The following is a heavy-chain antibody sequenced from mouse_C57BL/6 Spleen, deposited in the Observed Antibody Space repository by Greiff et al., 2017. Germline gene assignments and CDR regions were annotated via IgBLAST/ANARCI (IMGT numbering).Heavy chain of an antibody. CDR3: AKRVVYYGSSYGYYAMDY. V-gene: IGHV2-3*01. CDR2: IWGDGST. CDR1: GFSLTSYG. D-gene: IGHD1-1*01. Sequence: VKLQESGPGLVAPSQSLSITCTVSGFSLTSYGVSWVRQPPGKGLEWLGVIWGDGSTNYHSALISRLSISKDNPKSQVFLKLNSLKTDDTATYYCAKRVVYYGSSYGYYAMDYWGQGTSVTVSS. J-gene: IGHJ4*01.